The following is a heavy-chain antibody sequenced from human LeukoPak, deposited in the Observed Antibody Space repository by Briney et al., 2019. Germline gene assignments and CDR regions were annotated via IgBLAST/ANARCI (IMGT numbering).Heavy chain of an antibody. CDR1: GFTFSSYS. D-gene: IGHD5-18*01. CDR3: ARDPTVGIQLGPMDY. J-gene: IGHJ4*02. V-gene: IGHV3-7*01. CDR2: IKQDGSEK. Sequence: PGGSLRLSCAASGFTFSSYSMNWVRQAPGKGLEWVANIKQDGSEKYYVDSVKGRFTISRDNAKNSLYLQMNSLRAEDTAVYYCARDPTVGIQLGPMDYWGQGTLVTVSS.